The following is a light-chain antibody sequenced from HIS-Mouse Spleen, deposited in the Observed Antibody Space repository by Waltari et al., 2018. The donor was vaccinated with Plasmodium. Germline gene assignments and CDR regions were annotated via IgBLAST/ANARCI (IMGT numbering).Light chain of an antibody. J-gene: IGLJ3*02. CDR2: DVS. CDR3: CSYAGSYTWV. Sequence: QSALTQPRSVSGSPGQAVTISRTGTSRDVWGFHYVSWYQQHPGKAPKLMIYDVSKRPSGVPDRFSGSKSGNTASLTISGLQAEDEADYYCCSYAGSYTWVFGGGTKLTVL. V-gene: IGLV2-11*02. CDR1: SRDVWGFHY.